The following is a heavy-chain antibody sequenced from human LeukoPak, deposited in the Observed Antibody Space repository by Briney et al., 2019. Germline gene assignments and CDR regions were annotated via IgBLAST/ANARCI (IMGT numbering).Heavy chain of an antibody. CDR3: AKDRSGGVTMVRGAHYYYGMDV. CDR2: ISYDGTNK. J-gene: IGHJ6*02. D-gene: IGHD3-10*01. Sequence: TGGSLRLSCAASGFTFSSYGMHWVRQAPGKGLEWVAVISYDGTNKYSADSVKGRFTISKDNSKNTLYLQMNSLRAEDTAVYYCAKDRSGGVTMVRGAHYYYGMDVWGQGTTVTVSS. V-gene: IGHV3-30*18. CDR1: GFTFSSYG.